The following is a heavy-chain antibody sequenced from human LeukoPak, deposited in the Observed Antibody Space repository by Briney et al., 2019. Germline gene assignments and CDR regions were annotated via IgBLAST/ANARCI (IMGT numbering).Heavy chain of an antibody. D-gene: IGHD4-17*01. CDR3: ARGGPYGDYALDP. J-gene: IGHJ5*02. CDR2: INPSGGST. Sequence: ASVKVSCKASGYTFTSYDINWVRQAPGQGLEWMGIINPSGGSTSYAQKFQGRVTMTRDTSTSTVYMELSSLRSEDTTVYYCARGGPYGDYALDPWGQGTLVTVSS. CDR1: GYTFTSYD. V-gene: IGHV1-46*01.